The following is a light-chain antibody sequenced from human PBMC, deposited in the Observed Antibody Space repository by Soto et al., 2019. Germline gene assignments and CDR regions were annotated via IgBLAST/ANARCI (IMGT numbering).Light chain of an antibody. Sequence: DIQMTQSPSTLSASVGDRVTITCRASQSISNVLAWYQQKVGKAPKLLIYKASSLERGVPSRFSGSGSGTEFTLTISSLQPDDFATYHCQQYYNYWTFGQGTKVEIK. CDR3: QQYYNYWT. V-gene: IGKV1-5*03. CDR2: KAS. CDR1: QSISNV. J-gene: IGKJ1*01.